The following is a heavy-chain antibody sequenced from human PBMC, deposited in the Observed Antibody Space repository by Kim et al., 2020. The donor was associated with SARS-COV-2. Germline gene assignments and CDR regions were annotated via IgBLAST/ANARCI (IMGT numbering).Heavy chain of an antibody. CDR3: ARCPGDTSSFWFDP. J-gene: IGHJ5*02. Sequence: NPSLRSRVTISVDKSKNQFSLKLTSVTAADTALYYGARCPGDTSSFWFDPWGQGTLVTVSS. D-gene: IGHD1-26*01. V-gene: IGHV4-4*02.